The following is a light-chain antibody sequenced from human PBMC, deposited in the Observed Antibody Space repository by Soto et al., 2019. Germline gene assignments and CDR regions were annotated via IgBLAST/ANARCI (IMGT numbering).Light chain of an antibody. Sequence: DIQMTQSPSTLSASVGDRVTITCRASQSISSWLAWYQQKPGKAPKLLIYDASSLESGVPSRFSGSGSGTEFTLTIRSLQPDDFATYYCQQYNSYPWTFGQGTKVDSK. V-gene: IGKV1-5*01. J-gene: IGKJ1*01. CDR2: DAS. CDR1: QSISSW. CDR3: QQYNSYPWT.